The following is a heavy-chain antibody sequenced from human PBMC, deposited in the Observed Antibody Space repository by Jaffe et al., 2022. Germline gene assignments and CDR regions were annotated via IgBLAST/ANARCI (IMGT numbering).Heavy chain of an antibody. D-gene: IGHD3-10*01. CDR3: AREGVITMVRGVVDY. CDR1: GYSISSGYY. V-gene: IGHV4-38-2*02. Sequence: QVQLQESGPGLVKPSETLSLTCAVSGYSISSGYYWGWIRQPPGKGLEWIGSIYHSGSTYYNPSLKSRVTISVDTSKNQFSLKLSSVTAADTAVYYCAREGVITMVRGVVDYWGQGTLVTVSS. J-gene: IGHJ4*02. CDR2: IYHSGST.